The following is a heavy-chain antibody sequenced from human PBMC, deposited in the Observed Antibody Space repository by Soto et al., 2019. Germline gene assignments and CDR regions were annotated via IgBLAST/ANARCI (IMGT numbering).Heavy chain of an antibody. V-gene: IGHV3-23*01. CDR2: ISGSGGST. Sequence: GGSLRLSCAASGFTFSSYAMSWVRQAPGKGLEWVSAISGSGGSTYYADSVKGRFTISRDNSKNTLYLQMNSLRAEDTAVYYCARGGVNYDILTGYYKGLDYWGQGTLVTVSS. J-gene: IGHJ4*02. CDR3: ARGGVNYDILTGYYKGLDY. D-gene: IGHD3-9*01. CDR1: GFTFSSYA.